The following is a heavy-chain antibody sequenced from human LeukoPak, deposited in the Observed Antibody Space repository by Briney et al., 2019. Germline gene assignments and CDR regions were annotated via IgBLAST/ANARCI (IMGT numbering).Heavy chain of an antibody. Sequence: SETLSLTCTVSGGSVSSYYWSWMRQSPGKGLEWIGYVYYSGSTNYNPALKSRVTISLDTSENQFSLKLSSVTAADTAVYYCARAPYDILTGYRHGDAFDIWGQGTMVTVSS. CDR1: GGSVSSYY. D-gene: IGHD3-9*01. J-gene: IGHJ3*02. CDR3: ARAPYDILTGYRHGDAFDI. CDR2: VYYSGST. V-gene: IGHV4-59*02.